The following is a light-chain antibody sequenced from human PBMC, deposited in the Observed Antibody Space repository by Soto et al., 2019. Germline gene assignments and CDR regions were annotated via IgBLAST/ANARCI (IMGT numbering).Light chain of an antibody. CDR3: SSYTSSSPYV. CDR1: SSDVGGYNY. V-gene: IGLV2-14*01. CDR2: DVS. J-gene: IGLJ1*01. Sequence: SVLTPPASVSGSPGQSITLSCPGTSSDVGGYNYVSWYQQHPGKAPKLMIYDVSNRPSGVSNRFSGSKSGNTASLTISGLQAEDEADYYCSSYTSSSPYVFGTGTKVTVL.